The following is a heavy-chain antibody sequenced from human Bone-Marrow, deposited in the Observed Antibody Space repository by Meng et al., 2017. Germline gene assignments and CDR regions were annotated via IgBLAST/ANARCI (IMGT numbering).Heavy chain of an antibody. D-gene: IGHD3-16*01. CDR1: GYTFTSYG. J-gene: IGHJ6*02. Sequence: ASVKVSCKASGYTFTSYGISWVRQAPGQGLGWMGWISAYNGNTNYAQKLQGRVTMTTDTSTSTAYMELRSLRSDDTAVYYCARADDPQSPFGSISNYYYGMDVWGQGTTVTVSS. V-gene: IGHV1-18*01. CDR3: ARADDPQSPFGSISNYYYGMDV. CDR2: ISAYNGNT.